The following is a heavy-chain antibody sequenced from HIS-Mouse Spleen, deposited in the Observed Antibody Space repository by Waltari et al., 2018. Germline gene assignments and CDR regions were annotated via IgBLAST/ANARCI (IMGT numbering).Heavy chain of an antibody. D-gene: IGHD6-13*01. J-gene: IGHJ6*02. Sequence: QVQLQESGPGLVKPSETLSLTCTVSGYSISSGYYWGWIRQPPGKGLEWIGSTYHSGRTYYHPSLKGRGTISVETSKNQFSLKLSSVTAADTAVYYCARALEYSSSWYYYYYGMDVWGQGTTVTVSS. CDR2: TYHSGRT. CDR1: GYSISSGYY. V-gene: IGHV4-38-2*02. CDR3: ARALEYSSSWYYYYYGMDV.